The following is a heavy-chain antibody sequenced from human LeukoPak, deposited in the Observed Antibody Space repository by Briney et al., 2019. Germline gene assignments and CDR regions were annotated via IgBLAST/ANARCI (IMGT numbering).Heavy chain of an antibody. V-gene: IGHV4-61*02. CDR2: IYTSGST. Sequence: SQTLSLTCTVSGGSISSGSYYWSWIRQPAGKGLEWIGRIYTSGSTNYNPSLKSRVTISVDTSKNQFSLRLSSVTAADTAVYYCARVPYCSGGSCYSWFDPWGQGTLVTVSS. CDR1: GGSISSGSYY. CDR3: ARVPYCSGGSCYSWFDP. D-gene: IGHD2-15*01. J-gene: IGHJ5*02.